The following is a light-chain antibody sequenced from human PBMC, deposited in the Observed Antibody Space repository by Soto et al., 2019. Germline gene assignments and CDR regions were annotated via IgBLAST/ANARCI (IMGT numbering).Light chain of an antibody. CDR3: LQHNSYPLT. V-gene: IGKV1-17*03. CDR2: SAS. Sequence: DIQMTQSPSAMSASVGDRVTINCRASQDIKYYLAWFQQKPGKVPKRLIYSASSLQSGVPSRFSGSGSGTKFTRTISGLQPEDSATYYCLQHNSYPLTFGGGTKVEIK. J-gene: IGKJ4*01. CDR1: QDIKYY.